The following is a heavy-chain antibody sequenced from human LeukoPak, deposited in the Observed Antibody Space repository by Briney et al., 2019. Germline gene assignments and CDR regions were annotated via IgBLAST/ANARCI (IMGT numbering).Heavy chain of an antibody. J-gene: IGHJ3*01. V-gene: IGHV4-39*01. CDR3: VRPDDNSFDF. CDR2: IYETGST. CDR1: GGSLSSSSYY. D-gene: IGHD3-9*01. Sequence: SETLSLTCSVSGGSLSSSSYYWGWIRQPPGRGLEWIGNIYETGSTNYNPSLKSRVTISVDTSKDQFSLKLSSVTAADTAVYYCVRPDDNSFDFWGQGTMVTVSS.